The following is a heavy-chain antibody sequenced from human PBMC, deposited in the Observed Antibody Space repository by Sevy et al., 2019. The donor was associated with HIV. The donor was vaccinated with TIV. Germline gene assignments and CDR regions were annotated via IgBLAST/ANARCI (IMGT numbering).Heavy chain of an antibody. CDR3: ARDSRYCSGGSCCKSFDY. CDR2: INPNSGGT. Sequence: ASVKVSCKASGYTFTGYYMHWVRQAPGQGLEWMGRINPNSGGTNYAQKFQGRVTMTRDTSISTAYMELSRLRSDDTAVYYCARDSRYCSGGSCCKSFDYWGQGTLVTVSS. D-gene: IGHD2-15*01. V-gene: IGHV1-2*06. J-gene: IGHJ4*02. CDR1: GYTFTGYY.